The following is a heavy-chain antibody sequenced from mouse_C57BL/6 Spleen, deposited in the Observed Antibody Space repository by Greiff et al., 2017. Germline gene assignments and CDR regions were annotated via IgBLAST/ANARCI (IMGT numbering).Heavy chain of an antibody. CDR3: ARDYSPYAMDY. D-gene: IGHD2-13*01. CDR1: GYTFTSYW. V-gene: IGHV1-55*01. J-gene: IGHJ4*01. CDR2: IYPGSGST. Sequence: QVQLQQPGAELVKPGASVKMSCKASGYTFTSYWINWVKQRPGQGLEWIGDIYPGSGSTNYNEKFKSKATLTVDTSSSTAYMQLSILTSEDSAVYYCARDYSPYAMDYWGQGTSVTVSS.